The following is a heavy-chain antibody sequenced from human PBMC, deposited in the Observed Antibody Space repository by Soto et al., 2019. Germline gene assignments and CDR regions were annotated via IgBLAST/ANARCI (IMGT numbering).Heavy chain of an antibody. CDR2: ISGSGSTT. CDR1: GFTFSSYA. CDR3: ASAAYYYYGMDV. V-gene: IGHV3-23*01. J-gene: IGHJ6*02. Sequence: GGSLRLSCAASGFTFSSYAMSWVRQAPGKGLEWVSGISGSGSTTYYAESVKGRFTISRDNAKNTLHLQMNSLRAEDTAVYYCASAAYYYYGMDVWGQGTTVTVSS. D-gene: IGHD2-15*01.